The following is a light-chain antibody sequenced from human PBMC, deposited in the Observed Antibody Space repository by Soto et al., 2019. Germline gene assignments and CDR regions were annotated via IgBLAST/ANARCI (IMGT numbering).Light chain of an antibody. CDR3: AAWDDSLIVV. CDR1: SSNIGSNY. J-gene: IGLJ2*01. V-gene: IGLV1-47*01. CDR2: RNN. Sequence: QSVLTQPPSASGTPGQRVTISCSGSSSNIGSNYVYWYQQLPGTAPKLLIYRNNQRPSGVPDRFSGSKSGTSASLAISGLRSEDEADYYCAAWDDSLIVVFRGGTKLTVL.